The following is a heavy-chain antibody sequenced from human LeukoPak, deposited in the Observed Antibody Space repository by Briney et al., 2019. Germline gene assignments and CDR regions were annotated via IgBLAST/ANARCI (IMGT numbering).Heavy chain of an antibody. CDR1: GGSISGRRYY. CDR2: IHYDGAT. J-gene: IGHJ5*02. V-gene: IGHV4-39*07. D-gene: IGHD3-3*01. CDR3: ARGLSPDYDFWSGYTIGPPEPPFDP. Sequence: PSETLSLTCSVSGGSISGRRYYWGWIRQPPGRGLEWIGSIHYDGATYYNPSLKSRVTMSVDTSKNQFSLKLSSVTAADTAVYYCARGLSPDYDFWSGYTIGPPEPPFDPWGQGTLVTVSS.